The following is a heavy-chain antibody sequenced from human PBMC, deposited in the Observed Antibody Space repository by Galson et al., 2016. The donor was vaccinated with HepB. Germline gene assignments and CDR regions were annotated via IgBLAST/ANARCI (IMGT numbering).Heavy chain of an antibody. CDR3: VGGSGWLIDY. J-gene: IGHJ4*02. D-gene: IGHD6-19*01. V-gene: IGHV4-59*11. Sequence: SETLSLTCTVSGGSISSHYWGWIRQPPGKGLEWIGYNFYSRSTKYNPSLKSRVIISLDTSKNHFSLNLTSLTAADTAVYYCVGGSGWLIDYWGQGTLVTVSS. CDR2: NFYSRST. CDR1: GGSISSHY.